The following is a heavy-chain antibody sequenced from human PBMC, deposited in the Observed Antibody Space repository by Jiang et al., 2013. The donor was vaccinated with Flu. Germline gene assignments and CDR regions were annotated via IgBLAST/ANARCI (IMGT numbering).Heavy chain of an antibody. V-gene: IGHV4-38-2*01. CDR1: GYSISSGYY. CDR3: ARADYYDSSAVDY. CDR2: IYRSGST. Sequence: LLKPSETLSLTCAVSGYSISSGYYWGWIRQPPGKGLEWIGSIYRSGSTYYNPSLKSRVTISVDTSKNQFSLKLSSVTAADTAVYYCARADYYDSSAVDYWGQGTLVTVSS. D-gene: IGHD3-22*01. J-gene: IGHJ4*02.